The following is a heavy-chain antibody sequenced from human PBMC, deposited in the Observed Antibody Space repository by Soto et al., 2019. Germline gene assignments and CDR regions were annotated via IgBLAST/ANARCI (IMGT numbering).Heavy chain of an antibody. CDR3: ATQQAGYFDY. J-gene: IGHJ4*02. CDR2: ISDDGGSI. Sequence: GGSLRLSCAASGFTFSSYAMSWVRQAPGKGLEWVAAISDDGGSIYYADSVKGRFTISRDNAKNTLYLQMNSLRPEDTAVYYCATQQAGYFDYWGQGTLVTVSS. V-gene: IGHV3-23*01. CDR1: GFTFSSYA.